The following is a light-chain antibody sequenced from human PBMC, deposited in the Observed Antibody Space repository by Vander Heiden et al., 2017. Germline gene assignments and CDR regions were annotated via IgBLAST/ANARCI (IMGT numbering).Light chain of an antibody. CDR1: NSNLGEGYD. V-gene: IGLV1-40*01. J-gene: IGLJ1*01. Sequence: QSALTLPPSVSGPPGQRVTISCTGYNSNLGEGYDVDRYPKLPVAAPQLLIYGNSDRPSGVPDRFSGSKSGSSAALAITGPQAEDEAGYYCQSDDSRQRGYVFGTGTKFTVL. CDR3: QSDDSRQRGYV. CDR2: GNS.